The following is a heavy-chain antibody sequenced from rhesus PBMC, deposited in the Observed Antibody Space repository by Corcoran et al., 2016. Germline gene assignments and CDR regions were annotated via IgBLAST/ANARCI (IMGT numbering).Heavy chain of an antibody. CDR3: ARDSGSSYVSHSNRFDV. J-gene: IGHJ5-1*01. CDR2: INGNTRRT. V-gene: IGHV4-80*01. CDR1: GGSFSSYW. Sequence: QVQLQESGPGLVKPSETLSLTCAVSGGSFSSYWWSWIRQPPGKGLEWIGEINGNTRRTNSPPPLKRRVTISKAASKNQFSLKLSSVTAADTAVYYCARDSGSSYVSHSNRFDVWGPGVLVTVSS. D-gene: IGHD4-29*01.